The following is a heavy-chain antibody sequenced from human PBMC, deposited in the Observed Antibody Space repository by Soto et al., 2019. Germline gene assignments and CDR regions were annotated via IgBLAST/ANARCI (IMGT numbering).Heavy chain of an antibody. Sequence: QVQLQESGPGLVKPSETLSLTCTVSGGSISSYYWSWIRQPPGKGLEWIGYIYYSGSTNYNPSLKSRATISVGTSKNQFSLKLSSVTAADTAVYYCARSGDSGYSSGWYIFDYWGQGTLVTVSS. J-gene: IGHJ4*02. CDR1: GGSISSYY. CDR2: IYYSGST. CDR3: ARSGDSGYSSGWYIFDY. D-gene: IGHD6-19*01. V-gene: IGHV4-59*08.